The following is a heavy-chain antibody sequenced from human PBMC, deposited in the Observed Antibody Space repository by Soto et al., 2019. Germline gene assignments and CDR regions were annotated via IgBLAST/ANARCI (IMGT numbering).Heavy chain of an antibody. D-gene: IGHD2-2*03. CDR3: ASVGIKKTKDFSPGYYKSFDT. V-gene: IGHV1-46*01. CDR1: GYAFITYY. J-gene: IGHJ2*01. Sequence: GASVKVSCKASGYAFITYYLHWLRQAAGQGLEWVGIIDPSDGYTFYAEKFQGRITMTRETSTSTVFMEVTRLESADTAIYFCASVGIKKTKDFSPGYYKSFDTWGSGTQVTDSS. CDR2: IDPSDGYT.